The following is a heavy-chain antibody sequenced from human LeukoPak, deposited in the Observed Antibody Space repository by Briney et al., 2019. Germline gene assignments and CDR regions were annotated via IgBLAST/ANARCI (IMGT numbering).Heavy chain of an antibody. V-gene: IGHV3-33*01. CDR3: TTDQTTVTSFDY. Sequence: GRSLRLSCAASGFTFSSYGMHWVRQAPGKGLEWVAVIWYDGSNKYYADSVKGRFTISRDNSKNTLYLQMNSLRAEDTAVYYCTTDQTTVTSFDYWGQGTLATVSS. J-gene: IGHJ4*02. D-gene: IGHD4-17*01. CDR1: GFTFSSYG. CDR2: IWYDGSNK.